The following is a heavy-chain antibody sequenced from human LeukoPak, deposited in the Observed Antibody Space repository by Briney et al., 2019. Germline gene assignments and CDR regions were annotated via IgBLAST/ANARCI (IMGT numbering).Heavy chain of an antibody. CDR2: IIPIFGTA. V-gene: IGHV1-69*05. J-gene: IGHJ5*02. CDR1: GGTFSSYA. CDR3: ARSPLSFYSSSWYRWFDP. Sequence: RASVKVSCKASGGTFSSYAISWVRQAPGQGLEWMGGIIPIFGTANYAQKFQGRVTITTDESTSTAYMELSSLRSEDTALYYCARSPLSFYSSSWYRWFDPWGQGTLVTVSS. D-gene: IGHD6-13*01.